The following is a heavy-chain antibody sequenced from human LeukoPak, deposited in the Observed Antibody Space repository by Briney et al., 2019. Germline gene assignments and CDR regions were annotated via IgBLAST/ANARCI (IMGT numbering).Heavy chain of an antibody. CDR1: GGSISSYY. J-gene: IGHJ6*02. CDR3: AGLAAADYYYGMDV. V-gene: IGHV4-59*01. Sequence: SETLSLTCTVSGGSISSYYWSWIRQPPGKGLEWIGYIYYSGSTNYNPSLKSRVTISVDTSKNQFSLKLSSVTAADMAVYYCAGLAAADYYYGMDVWGQGTTVTVSS. D-gene: IGHD6-13*01. CDR2: IYYSGST.